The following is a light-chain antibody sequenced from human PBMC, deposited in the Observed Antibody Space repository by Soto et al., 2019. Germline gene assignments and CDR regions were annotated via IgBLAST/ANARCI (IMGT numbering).Light chain of an antibody. V-gene: IGLV2-14*01. CDR2: EVS. Sequence: QSALTQPASVSGSPGQSITISCTGTSSDVGGYNYVSWYQQHPGKAPKLMIYEVSTRPSGVSNRFSGSKSANTASLTISGLQAEDEAEYYCSSYTITTALVFGTGTKLTVL. J-gene: IGLJ1*01. CDR3: SSYTITTALV. CDR1: SSDVGGYNY.